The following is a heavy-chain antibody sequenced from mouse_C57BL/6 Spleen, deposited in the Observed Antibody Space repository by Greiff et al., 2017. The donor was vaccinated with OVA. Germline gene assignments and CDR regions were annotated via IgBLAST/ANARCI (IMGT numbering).Heavy chain of an antibody. CDR1: GYAFSSSW. CDR2: IYPGDGDT. J-gene: IGHJ4*01. CDR3: ARDYGYDRAMDY. Sequence: VQLQQSGPELVKPGASVKISCKASGYAFSSSWMNWVKQRPGKGLEWIGRIYPGDGDTNYNGKFKGKATLTADKSSSTAYMQLSSLTSEDSAVYFCARDYGYDRAMDYWGQGTSVTVSS. V-gene: IGHV1-82*01. D-gene: IGHD2-2*01.